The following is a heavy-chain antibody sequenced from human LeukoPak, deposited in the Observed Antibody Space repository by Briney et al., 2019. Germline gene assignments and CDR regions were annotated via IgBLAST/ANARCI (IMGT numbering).Heavy chain of an antibody. Sequence: GGSLRLSCAASGFTFSSNSMKWVRQAPGKGLEWVSSISSSSSYIYYADSVKGRFTISRDNAKNSLYLQMNSLRAEDTAVYYCARAAAGNFDYWGQGTLVTVSS. CDR3: ARAAAGNFDY. CDR2: ISSSSSYI. V-gene: IGHV3-21*01. CDR1: GFTFSSNS. D-gene: IGHD6-13*01. J-gene: IGHJ4*02.